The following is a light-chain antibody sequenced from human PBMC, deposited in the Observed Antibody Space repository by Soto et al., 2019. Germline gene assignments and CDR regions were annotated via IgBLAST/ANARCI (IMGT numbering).Light chain of an antibody. CDR3: QSYDISLRGYV. CDR2: VNT. V-gene: IGLV1-40*01. Sequence: QAVVTQPPSVSGAPGQRVTISCTGGSSNIGAGYDVHWYQQLPGTAPKLLIYVNTDRPSGVPDRFSGSKSGTSASLAITGLQPEDEADYYCQSYDISLRGYVFGDGTKLTVL. CDR1: SSNIGAGYD. J-gene: IGLJ1*01.